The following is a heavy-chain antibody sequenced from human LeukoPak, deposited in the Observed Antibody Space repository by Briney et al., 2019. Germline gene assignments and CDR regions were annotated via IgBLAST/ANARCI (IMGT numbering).Heavy chain of an antibody. CDR3: ARSFSYDDFWSGYPYYFDY. CDR2: IYYSGST. CDR1: GGSISSYY. D-gene: IGHD3-3*01. V-gene: IGHV4-59*01. J-gene: IGHJ4*02. Sequence: SETLSLTCTVSGGSISSYYWSWIRQPPGKGLEWIVYIYYSGSTNYNPSLKSRVTISVDTSKNQFSLKLSSVTAADTAVYYCARSFSYDDFWSGYPYYFDYWGQGTLVTVSS.